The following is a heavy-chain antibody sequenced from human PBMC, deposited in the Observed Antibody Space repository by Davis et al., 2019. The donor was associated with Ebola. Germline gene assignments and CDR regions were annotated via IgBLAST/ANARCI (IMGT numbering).Heavy chain of an antibody. CDR2: IYHSGST. J-gene: IGHJ4*02. D-gene: IGHD3-10*01. CDR3: AARPTYYYGSGHDY. Sequence: LRLSCAVSGGSISSGGYSWSWIRQPPGKGLEWIGYIYHSGSTYYNPSLKSRVTISVDRSKNQFSLKLSSVTAADTAVYYCAARPTYYYGSGHDYWGQGTLVTVSS. V-gene: IGHV4-30-2*01. CDR1: GGSISSGGYS.